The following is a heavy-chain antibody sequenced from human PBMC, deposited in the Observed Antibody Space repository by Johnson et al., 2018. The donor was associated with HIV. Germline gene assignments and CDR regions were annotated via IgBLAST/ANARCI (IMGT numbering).Heavy chain of an antibody. J-gene: IGHJ3*02. D-gene: IGHD5-12*01. CDR3: ARDRGYSGYDWGAFDI. CDR2: INWTGGNT. V-gene: IGHV3-20*04. Sequence: VQLVESGGGVVQPGGSLRLSCAASGFIFDDYGMCWVRQAPGKGLEWVSGINWTGGNTGYADSVKGRFTIFRDNAKNSLYLQMNNLRSEDTALYFCARDRGYSGYDWGAFDIWGQGTMVTVSS. CDR1: GFIFDDYG.